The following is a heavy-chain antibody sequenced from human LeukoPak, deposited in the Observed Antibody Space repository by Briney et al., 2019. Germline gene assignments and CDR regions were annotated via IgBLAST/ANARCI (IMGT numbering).Heavy chain of an antibody. CDR3: AREWVVPAAIHNGTERNWFDP. V-gene: IGHV4-59*12. Sequence: SETLSLTCTVSGGSISSYYWSWIRQPPGKGLEWIGYIYYSGSTNYNPSLKSRVTISVDTSKNQFSLKLSSVTAADTAVYYCAREWVVPAAIHNGTERNWFDPWGQGTLVTVSS. CDR1: GGSISSYY. D-gene: IGHD2-2*02. CDR2: IYYSGST. J-gene: IGHJ5*02.